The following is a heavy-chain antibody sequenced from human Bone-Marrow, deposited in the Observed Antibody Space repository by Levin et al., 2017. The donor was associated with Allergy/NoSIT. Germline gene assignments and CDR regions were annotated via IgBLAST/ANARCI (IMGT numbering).Heavy chain of an antibody. CDR2: ITSGTTSI. Sequence: GGSLRLSCAASGFTFTDHYMSWIRQAPGKGLEWVSFITSGTTSILSFASFKGRFTASRDNAKNSLYLQMNDLRAEDTAIYYCARENWGPDFWGQGTLVTVSS. J-gene: IGHJ4*02. CDR3: ARENWGPDF. CDR1: GFTFTDHY. D-gene: IGHD7-27*01. V-gene: IGHV3-11*01.